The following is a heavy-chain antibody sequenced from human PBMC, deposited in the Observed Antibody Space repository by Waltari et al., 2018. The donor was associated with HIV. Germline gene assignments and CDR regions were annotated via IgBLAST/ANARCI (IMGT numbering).Heavy chain of an antibody. V-gene: IGHV3-30*01. CDR2: ISYDGSNK. J-gene: IGHJ3*02. D-gene: IGHD3-22*01. CDR1: GFTFSRYD. CDR3: ARDQTMTRAFDI. Sequence: QVQLVESGGGVVQPGRSLRLSCAASGFTFSRYDMHWVRQAPGKWLEWVAVISYDGSNKYYADSVKGRFTISRDNSKNTLYLQMNSLRAEDTAVYYCARDQTMTRAFDIWGQGTMVTVSS.